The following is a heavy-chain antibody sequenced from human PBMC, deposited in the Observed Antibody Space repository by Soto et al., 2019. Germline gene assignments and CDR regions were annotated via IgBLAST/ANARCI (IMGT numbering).Heavy chain of an antibody. J-gene: IGHJ6*02. V-gene: IGHV1-3*01. CDR3: ARGGYCSGGSCSDYYYYGMDV. CDR1: GYTFTSYA. CDR2: INAGNGNT. D-gene: IGHD2-15*01. Sequence: ASVKVSCKSSGYTFTSYAMHWVRQAPGQRLEWMGWINAGNGNTKYSQKFQGRVTITRDTSASTAYMELSSLRSEDTAVYYCARGGYCSGGSCSDYYYYGMDVWGQGTTVTVSS.